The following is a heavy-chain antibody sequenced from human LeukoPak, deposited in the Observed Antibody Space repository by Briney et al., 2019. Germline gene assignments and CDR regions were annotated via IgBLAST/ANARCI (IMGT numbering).Heavy chain of an antibody. D-gene: IGHD1-1*01. J-gene: IGHJ6*03. CDR1: GGSISSYY. Sequence: SETLSLTCTVSGGSISSYYWSWIRQPPGKGLEWMGYIYYSGSTNYNPSLKSRVTISVDTSKNQLSLKLSSVTAADTAVYYCARVLTTGTTNYYYYMDVWGKGTTVTVSS. CDR3: ARVLTTGTTNYYYYMDV. V-gene: IGHV4-59*01. CDR2: IYYSGST.